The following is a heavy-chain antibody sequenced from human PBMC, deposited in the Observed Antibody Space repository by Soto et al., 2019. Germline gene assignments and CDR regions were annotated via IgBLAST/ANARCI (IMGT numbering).Heavy chain of an antibody. V-gene: IGHV4-31*03. D-gene: IGHD3-9*01. CDR2: IYYSGST. Sequence: PSETLSLTCTVSGGSISISGYYWSCIRQHPGKGLEWIGYIYYSGSTYYNPSLKSRVTISVDTSKNESSLKLSSVTAADTTVYYCARWRFEYYDILTAYYGGGGYYGMDVWGQGTTVTVSS. J-gene: IGHJ6*02. CDR1: GGSISISGYY. CDR3: ARWRFEYYDILTAYYGGGGYYGMDV.